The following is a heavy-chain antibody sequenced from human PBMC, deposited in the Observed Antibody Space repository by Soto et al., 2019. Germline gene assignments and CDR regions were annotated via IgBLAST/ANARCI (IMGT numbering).Heavy chain of an antibody. J-gene: IGHJ4*02. D-gene: IGHD2-15*01. CDR3: ARAVGAPFYSLDF. Sequence: QGQLQESGPGLVKPSETLSLTCTVSSDSISNYYWSWIRQPPGKGLEWIGYIHSSGSTHYNPSLKSPFSISGDTSKSQFSMKLSSVTAADTAVYYCARAVGAPFYSLDFWGQGTLVSVSS. V-gene: IGHV4-59*01. CDR2: IHSSGST. CDR1: SDSISNYY.